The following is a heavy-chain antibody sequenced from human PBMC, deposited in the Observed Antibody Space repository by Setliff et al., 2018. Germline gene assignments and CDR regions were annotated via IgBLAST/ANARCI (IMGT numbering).Heavy chain of an antibody. J-gene: IGHJ4*02. V-gene: IGHV3-49*04. Sequence: GGSLRLSCTASGFTFGDYAMSWVRQAPGKGLEWVGFIRSKAYGGTTEYAASVKGRFTISRDNAKNSLYLQMNSLRAEDTAVYYCACPDILTGLYDYWGQGTLVTVSS. CDR2: IRSKAYGGTT. CDR3: ACPDILTGLYDY. CDR1: GFTFGDYA. D-gene: IGHD3-9*01.